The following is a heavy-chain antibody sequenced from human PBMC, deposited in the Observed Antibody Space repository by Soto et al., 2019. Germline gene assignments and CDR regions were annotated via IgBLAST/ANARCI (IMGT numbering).Heavy chain of an antibody. CDR1: GGSISTDNW. D-gene: IGHD5-12*01. V-gene: IGHV4-4*02. J-gene: IGHJ4*02. Sequence: QVQLQESGPGLVKPSGTLSLTCAVSGGSISTDNWWSWVRQPPGKGLEWIGEIHRSGSANYNPSPKIPVTISVDKFKNQFSLSLGSVTAADTAVYYCARESYSATEGRDGYNLPYWGQGTLVTVSS. CDR2: IHRSGSA. CDR3: ARESYSATEGRDGYNLPY.